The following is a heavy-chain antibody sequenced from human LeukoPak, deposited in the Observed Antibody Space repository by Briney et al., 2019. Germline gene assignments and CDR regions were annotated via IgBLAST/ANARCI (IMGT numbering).Heavy chain of an antibody. Sequence: SETLSLTCTVSGGSISSSYYYWGWIRQPPGKGLEWIGSIYSSGSTYYNPSLKSRLTISLDTSKNQFSLKLSSVTAADTAVYYCARAESMDVWGQGTTVTVSS. V-gene: IGHV4-39*07. CDR3: ARAESMDV. CDR2: IYSSGST. CDR1: GGSISSSYYY. J-gene: IGHJ6*02.